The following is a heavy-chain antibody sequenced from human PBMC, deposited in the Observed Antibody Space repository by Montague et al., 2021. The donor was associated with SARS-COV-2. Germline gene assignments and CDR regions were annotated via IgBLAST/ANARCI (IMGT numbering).Heavy chain of an antibody. D-gene: IGHD6-19*01. J-gene: IGHJ4*02. CDR2: IYWNDDK. V-gene: IGHV2-5*01. CDR3: AHKKSGWPIEFGY. CDR1: GFSLSTNGVG. Sequence: PALVKPTQTLTLTCSFSGFSLSTNGVGVGWIRQPPGKALECLALIYWNDDKRYSPSLNSRLTVTKGTSRDQVVLTVTNMDPVDTATYCAHKKSGWPIEFGYWGQGILVTVSS.